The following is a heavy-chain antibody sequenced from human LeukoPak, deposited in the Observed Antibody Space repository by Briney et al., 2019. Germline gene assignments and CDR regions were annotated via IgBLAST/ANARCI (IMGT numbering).Heavy chain of an antibody. CDR3: ARDSGLGYSSAFDI. D-gene: IGHD5-18*01. Sequence: QTGGSLRLSCAASGFIVSSNYMSWVRQAPGKGLEWVSVIYSGGSTYYADSVKGRFTISRDNSKNALYLQMNSLRAEDTAVYYCARDSGLGYSSAFDIWGQGTMVTVSS. CDR1: GFIVSSNY. V-gene: IGHV3-66*01. CDR2: IYSGGST. J-gene: IGHJ3*02.